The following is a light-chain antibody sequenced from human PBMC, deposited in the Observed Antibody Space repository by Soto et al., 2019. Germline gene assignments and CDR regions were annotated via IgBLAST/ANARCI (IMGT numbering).Light chain of an antibody. CDR1: SSDVGGYNY. CDR3: SSYRSGSVVL. Sequence: QSALTQPASVSGSPGQSITISCTGTSSDVGGYNYVSWYQQHPGKAPKLVIYGVSYRPSGVSGRFSGSKFQNTASLTISGLPPEDEADYYCSSYRSGSVVLFGGGTKLTVL. CDR2: GVS. V-gene: IGLV2-14*01. J-gene: IGLJ3*02.